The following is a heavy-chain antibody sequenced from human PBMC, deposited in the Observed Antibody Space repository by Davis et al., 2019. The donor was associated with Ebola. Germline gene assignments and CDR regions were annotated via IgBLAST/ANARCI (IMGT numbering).Heavy chain of an antibody. CDR2: ISGYSGDT. D-gene: IGHD4-17*01. Sequence: ASVKVSCKASGYTFTSYGISWVRQAPGQGLEWLGWISGYSGDTKYEQKVQDRVTLTTDTSTNTAYMELRSLRSDDTAVYYCARTRYGDYGYFDLWGRGTLVTVSS. CDR3: ARTRYGDYGYFDL. J-gene: IGHJ2*01. CDR1: GYTFTSYG. V-gene: IGHV1-18*01.